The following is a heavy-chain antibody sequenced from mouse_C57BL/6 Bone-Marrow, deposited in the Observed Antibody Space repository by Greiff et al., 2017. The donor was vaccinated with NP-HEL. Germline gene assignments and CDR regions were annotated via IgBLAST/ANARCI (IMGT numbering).Heavy chain of an antibody. Sequence: QVQLKESGPGLVAPSQSLSITCTVSGFSLTSYAISWVRQPPGKGLKWLGVIWTGGGTNYNSALKSRLSISKDNSKSQVFLKMNSLQTDDTARYYCARNFGCYYYGGAMDYWGQGTSVTVSS. CDR3: ARNFGCYYYGGAMDY. D-gene: IGHD1-1*01. V-gene: IGHV2-9-1*01. CDR1: GFSLTSYA. CDR2: IWTGGGT. J-gene: IGHJ4*01.